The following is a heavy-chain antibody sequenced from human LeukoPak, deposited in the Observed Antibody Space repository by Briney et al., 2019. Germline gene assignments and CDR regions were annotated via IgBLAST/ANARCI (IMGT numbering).Heavy chain of an antibody. CDR2: ISGSGGST. D-gene: IGHD3-22*01. CDR1: GFTFTNYA. V-gene: IGHV3-23*01. J-gene: IGHJ4*02. Sequence: GGSLKLSCAASGFTFTNYAMSWVRQAPGKGLKWVSVISGSGGSTYYADSVKGRFTISRDNSKNTLYLQMNSLRAEDTAVYYCARRDYYYCFDYWGQGTLVTVSS. CDR3: ARRDYYYCFDY.